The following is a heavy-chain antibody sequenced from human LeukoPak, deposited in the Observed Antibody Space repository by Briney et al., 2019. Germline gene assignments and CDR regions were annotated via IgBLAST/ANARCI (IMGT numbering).Heavy chain of an antibody. CDR3: ARDPALLPHCSGGSCYDYYYYMDV. CDR2: INWNGGST. CDR1: GFTFDDYG. J-gene: IGHJ6*03. D-gene: IGHD2-15*01. V-gene: IGHV3-20*04. Sequence: GGSLRLSCAASGFTFDDYGMSWVRQAPGKGLEWVSGINWNGGSTGYADSVKGRFTISRDNAKNSLYLQMNSLRAEDTAVYYCARDPALLPHCSGGSCYDYYYYMDVWGKGTTVTVSS.